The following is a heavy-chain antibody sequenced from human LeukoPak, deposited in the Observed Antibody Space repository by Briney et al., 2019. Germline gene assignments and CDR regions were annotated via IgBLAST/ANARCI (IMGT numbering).Heavy chain of an antibody. CDR3: ARGGAYYGSGSYRY. CDR1: GYTFTGYY. V-gene: IGHV1-2*02. D-gene: IGHD3-10*01. Sequence: EASVKVSCKASGYTFTGYYMHWVRQAPGQGLEWMGWINPNSGGTNYAQKFQGRVTITADESTSTAYMELSSLRSEDTAVYYCARGGAYYGSGSYRYWGQGTLVTVSS. J-gene: IGHJ4*02. CDR2: INPNSGGT.